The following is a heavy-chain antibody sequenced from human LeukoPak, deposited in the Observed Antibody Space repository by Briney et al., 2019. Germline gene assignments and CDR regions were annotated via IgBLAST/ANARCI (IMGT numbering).Heavy chain of an antibody. D-gene: IGHD7-27*01. V-gene: IGHV4-38-2*02. J-gene: IGHJ4*02. CDR2: MYHSGST. CDR1: GYSISSAYY. Sequence: PSETLSLTCSVSGYSISSAYYWGWIRQPPGKGLEWIGTMYHSGSTNYNPSLKSRVAISVDTSKNQFSLKLSSVTAADTAVYFCARGFRGDNFDYWGQGTLVTVSS. CDR3: ARGFRGDNFDY.